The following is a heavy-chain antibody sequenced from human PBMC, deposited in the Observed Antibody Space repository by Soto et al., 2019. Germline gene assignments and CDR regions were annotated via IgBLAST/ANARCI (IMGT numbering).Heavy chain of an antibody. Sequence: GASVKVSCKASGYTFTSYYMHWVRQAPGQGLEWMGIINPSGGSTSYAQKFQGRVTMTRDTSTSTVYMELSSLRSEDTAVYYCARVYKDIVATMGYFDYWGQGTLFTAPQ. CDR1: GYTFTSYY. V-gene: IGHV1-46*01. J-gene: IGHJ4*02. CDR2: INPSGGST. CDR3: ARVYKDIVATMGYFDY. D-gene: IGHD5-12*01.